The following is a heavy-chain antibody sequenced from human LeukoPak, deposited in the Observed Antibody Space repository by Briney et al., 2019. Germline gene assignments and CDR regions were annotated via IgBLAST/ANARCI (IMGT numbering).Heavy chain of an antibody. D-gene: IGHD2-2*01. J-gene: IGHJ5*02. Sequence: SETLSLTCTVSGGSISSYYWSWIRQPPGKGLEWIGYIYYSGSTNYNPSLKSRVTISVDTSKNQFSLKLSSVTAADTAVYYCARDATPCSSTSRGWFDPWGQGTLVTVSS. V-gene: IGHV4-59*01. CDR2: IYYSGST. CDR1: GGSISSYY. CDR3: ARDATPCSSTSRGWFDP.